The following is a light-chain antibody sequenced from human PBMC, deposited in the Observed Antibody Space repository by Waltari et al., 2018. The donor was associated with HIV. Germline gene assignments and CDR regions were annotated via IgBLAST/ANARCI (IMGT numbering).Light chain of an antibody. CDR3: CSYAGNFIYV. CDR2: DVT. J-gene: IGLJ1*01. V-gene: IGLV2-11*01. CDR1: SRDIGIYNY. Sequence: QSALTQPRSVSGSPGHSVTISCTGTSRDIGIYNYVSWYQQHPGKAPKLLISDVTRRPSGVPDRFSGSKSGNTASLTISGLQADDEADYYCCSYAGNFIYVFGTGTKVTVL.